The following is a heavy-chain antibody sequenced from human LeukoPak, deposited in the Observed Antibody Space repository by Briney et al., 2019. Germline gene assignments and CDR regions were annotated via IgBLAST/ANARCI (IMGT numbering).Heavy chain of an antibody. D-gene: IGHD3-22*01. CDR3: ARSYDSSEVPETFDY. V-gene: IGHV4-4*07. Sequence: SETLSLTCTVSGGSISSYYWSWIRQPAGKGLEWIGRIYTSGSTNYNPSLKSRVTMSVDTSKNQFSLKLSSVTAADTAVYYCARSYDSSEVPETFDYWGQGTLVTVSS. J-gene: IGHJ4*02. CDR2: IYTSGST. CDR1: GGSISSYY.